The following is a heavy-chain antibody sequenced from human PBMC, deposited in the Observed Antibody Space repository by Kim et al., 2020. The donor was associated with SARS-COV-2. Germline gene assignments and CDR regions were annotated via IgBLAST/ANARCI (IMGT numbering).Heavy chain of an antibody. CDR3: ARNYYDSSDHIDY. J-gene: IGHJ4*02. D-gene: IGHD3-22*01. CDR2: ISYDGSNK. CDR1: GFTFSSYA. V-gene: IGHV3-30*04. Sequence: GGSLRLSCVASGFTFSSYAMHWVRQAPGKGLEWVAVISYDGSNKYYADSVKGRFTISRDNSKNTLYLQMNSLRAEDTAVYYCARNYYDSSDHIDYWGQGTLVTVSS.